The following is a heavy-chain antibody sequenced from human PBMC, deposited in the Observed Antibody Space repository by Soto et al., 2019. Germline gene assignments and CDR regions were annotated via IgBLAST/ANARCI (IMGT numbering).Heavy chain of an antibody. CDR1: RDTFNKYA. CDR2: IIPIFSSR. CDR3: ARGETYLGV. J-gene: IGHJ6*02. Sequence: QVQLVQSGAEVKKPGSSVKVSCKTSRDTFNKYAFNWVRQAPGQGLEWMGWIIPIFSSRNYAEKFQGRVTIPADDSTSTAYMELRSLRFEDTAVYYCARGETYLGVWGQGTTVTVSS. D-gene: IGHD3-16*01. V-gene: IGHV1-69*01.